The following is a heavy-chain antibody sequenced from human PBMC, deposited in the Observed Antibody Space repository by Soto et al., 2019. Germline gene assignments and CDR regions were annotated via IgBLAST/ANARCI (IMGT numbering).Heavy chain of an antibody. CDR3: ARERSSSGWYLDY. CDR2: IYYSGST. CDR1: GGSVSSGSYY. D-gene: IGHD6-19*01. Sequence: SETLSLTCTVSGGSVSSGSYYWSWIRQPPGKGLEWIGYIYYSGSTNYNPSLKSRVTISVDTSKTQFSLKLSSVTAADTAVYYCARERSSSGWYLDYWGQGTLVTVSS. J-gene: IGHJ4*02. V-gene: IGHV4-61*01.